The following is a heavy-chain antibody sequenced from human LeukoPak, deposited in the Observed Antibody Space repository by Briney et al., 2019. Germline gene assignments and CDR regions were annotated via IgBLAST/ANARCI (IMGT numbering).Heavy chain of an antibody. CDR3: ARVAVAGTSGWFDP. J-gene: IGHJ5*02. V-gene: IGHV3-23*01. CDR1: GFTFSSYA. CDR2: ISGSGGST. Sequence: PGGSLRLSCAASGFTFSSYAMSWVRQAPGKGLEWVSAISGSGGSTYYADSVKGRFTISRDNSKNTLYLQMNSLRSEDTAVYYCARVAVAGTSGWFDPWGQGTLVTVSS. D-gene: IGHD6-19*01.